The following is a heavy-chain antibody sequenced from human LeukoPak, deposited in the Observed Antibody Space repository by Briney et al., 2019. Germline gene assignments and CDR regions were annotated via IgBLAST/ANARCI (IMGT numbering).Heavy chain of an antibody. Sequence: SETLSLTCVVYGGSFSGYYWSWIRQPPGKGLEWIGEINHSGSTNYNPSLKSRVTISVDTSKNQFSLKLSSVTAADTAVYYCARVRYDFWSGNRFDYWGQGTLVTVSS. V-gene: IGHV4-34*01. CDR2: INHSGST. J-gene: IGHJ4*02. CDR1: GGSFSGYY. D-gene: IGHD3-3*01. CDR3: ARVRYDFWSGNRFDY.